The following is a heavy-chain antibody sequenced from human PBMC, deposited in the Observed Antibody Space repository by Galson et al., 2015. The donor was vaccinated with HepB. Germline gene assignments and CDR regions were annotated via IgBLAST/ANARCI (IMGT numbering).Heavy chain of an antibody. CDR3: ARRLGSFYSGFDY. J-gene: IGHJ4*01. Sequence: LSLTCAVYGGSFSGYYWSWIRQPPGKGLEWIGSVSYSGSTYYNPSLKTRVTISIDTSKNQFSLKLSSVTAADTAVYYCARRLGSFYSGFDYWGQGTLVTVSS. CDR1: GGSFSGYY. D-gene: IGHD1-26*01. CDR2: VSYSGST. V-gene: IGHV4-34*01.